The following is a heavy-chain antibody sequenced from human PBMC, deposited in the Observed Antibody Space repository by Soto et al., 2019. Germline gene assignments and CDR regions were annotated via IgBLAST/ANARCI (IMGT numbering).Heavy chain of an antibody. CDR2: IYWDNDK. Sequence: QITLKESGPTLVKPTQTLTLTCTFSGFSLSTSGVGVGWIRQPPGKALECLALIYWDNDKRYSPSLKSRLTITVDTTNDRVALTMTVMDPVDTATYYCAHRLFDRTASCDVGYFDYWVQGAPVAVSS. J-gene: IGHJ4*02. CDR1: GFSLSTSGVG. V-gene: IGHV2-5*02. CDR3: AHRLFDRTASCDVGYFDY. D-gene: IGHD3-3*01.